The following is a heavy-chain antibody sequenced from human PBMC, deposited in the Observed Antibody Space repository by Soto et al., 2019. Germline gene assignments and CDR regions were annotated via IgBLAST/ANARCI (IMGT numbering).Heavy chain of an antibody. CDR1: GGSISSYY. CDR2: IYYSGST. Sequence: SETLSLTCTVSGGSISSYYWSWIRQPPGKGLEWIGYIYYSGSTNYNPSLKSRVTISVDTSKNQFSLKLSSVTAADTAVYYCARHHIAAAAHFDYWGQGTLVTVSS. D-gene: IGHD6-13*01. J-gene: IGHJ4*02. V-gene: IGHV4-59*08. CDR3: ARHHIAAAAHFDY.